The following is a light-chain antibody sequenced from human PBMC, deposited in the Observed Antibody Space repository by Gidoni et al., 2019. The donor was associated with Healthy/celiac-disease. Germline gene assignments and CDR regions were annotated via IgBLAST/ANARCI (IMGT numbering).Light chain of an antibody. J-gene: IGKJ2*01. CDR3: QQYGSSPYT. CDR2: GAS. Sequence: EIVFTQSPGTLSLSPGERATLSCRASQSVSSSYLAWYQQKPGQAPRLLIYGASSRATGLPDRFSGSGSGTDFTLTISRLEPEDFAVYYCQQYGSSPYTFGQXTKLEIK. V-gene: IGKV3-20*01. CDR1: QSVSSSY.